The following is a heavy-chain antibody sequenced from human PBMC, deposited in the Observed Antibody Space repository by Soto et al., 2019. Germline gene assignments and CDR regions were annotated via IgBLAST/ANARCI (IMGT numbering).Heavy chain of an antibody. D-gene: IGHD3-22*01. V-gene: IGHV3-23*01. CDR2: VSGSGSTT. J-gene: IGHJ4*02. Sequence: EVQLLESGGGLVQPGGSLRLSCAASGFSFTTYAMGWVRQAPGKGLEWVSAVSGSGSTTYYAASVKGRFIISRNNAKTPAYLYMNSLRAEDTAVYYCARDALYYGGGGYYDYWGQGTLVTGSS. CDR3: ARDALYYGGGGYYDY. CDR1: GFSFTTYA.